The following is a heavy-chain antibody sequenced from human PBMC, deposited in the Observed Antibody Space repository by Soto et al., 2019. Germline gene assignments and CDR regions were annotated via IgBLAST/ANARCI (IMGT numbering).Heavy chain of an antibody. V-gene: IGHV4-31*02. CDR3: AAQGLPDYYYYYMDV. J-gene: IGHJ6*03. D-gene: IGHD5-18*01. CDR1: GGSISSGGYY. CDR2: IYYSGST. Sequence: SETLSLTCTVSGGSISSGGYYWSWIRQHPGKGLEWIGYIYYSGSTYYNPSLKSRVTISVDKSKNQFSLKLSSVTAADAAVYYCAAQGLPDYYYYYMDVWGKGTTVTVSS.